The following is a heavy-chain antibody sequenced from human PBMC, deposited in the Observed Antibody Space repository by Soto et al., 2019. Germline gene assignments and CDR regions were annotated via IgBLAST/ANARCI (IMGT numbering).Heavy chain of an antibody. D-gene: IGHD2-2*01. Sequence: QVQLVQSGAEVKKPGSSVKVSCKASGGTFSSYAISWVRQAPGQGLEWMGGIIPITGTANYAQKFQGRGTITADESTSTAYLELSSLRSEDPAVYYCARSQGSSSSLEIYYYYYYGIDVWGQGTTVTVSS. CDR2: IIPITGTA. V-gene: IGHV1-69*01. CDR3: ARSQGSSSSLEIYYYYYYGIDV. CDR1: GGTFSSYA. J-gene: IGHJ6*02.